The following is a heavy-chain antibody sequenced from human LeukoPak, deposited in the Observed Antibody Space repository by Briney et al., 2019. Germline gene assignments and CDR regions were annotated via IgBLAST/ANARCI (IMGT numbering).Heavy chain of an antibody. CDR2: ISDDGDNK. CDR1: GFTFSNYG. Sequence: PGGSLGLSCAASGFTFSNYGMHWVRQPPGKGLEWVTFISDDGDNKHYADSVKGRLTASRDNSKSTLFLQMNSLRVEDTAVYYCVKATRGNLWNGLPWDHSDKWGQGTLVTVSS. CDR3: VKATRGNLWNGLPWDHSDK. V-gene: IGHV3-30*18. D-gene: IGHD3-3*01. J-gene: IGHJ4*02.